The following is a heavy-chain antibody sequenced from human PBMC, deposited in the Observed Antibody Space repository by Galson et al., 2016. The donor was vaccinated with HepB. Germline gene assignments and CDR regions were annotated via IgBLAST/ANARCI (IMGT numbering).Heavy chain of an antibody. V-gene: IGHV3-30*18. Sequence: SLRLSCAASGFSFSRYAMHWVRQAPGKGLEWVAVISHDGRQKYYADSAKGRFTISRDNSKNSLDLQMSTLRADDTAVYFCAKEGGSRYFDWLLKNGYFQHWGQGTLVTVSS. D-gene: IGHD3-9*01. CDR2: ISHDGRQK. J-gene: IGHJ1*01. CDR3: AKEGGSRYFDWLLKNGYFQH. CDR1: GFSFSRYA.